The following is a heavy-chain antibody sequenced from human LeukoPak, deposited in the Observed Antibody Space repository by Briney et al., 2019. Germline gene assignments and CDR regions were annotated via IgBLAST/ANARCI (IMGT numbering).Heavy chain of an antibody. CDR1: GGTFSSYA. CDR3: ARSITGTEAHAFDI. D-gene: IGHD1-20*01. CDR2: IIPIFGTA. V-gene: IGHV1-69*05. Sequence: SVTVSCMASGGTFSSYAFSLVRQAPGEGLEWLGVIIPIFGTANSAQKFQGRVTITTGESTSTAYMELSSLRSEDTAVYYCARSITGTEAHAFDIWGQGTMVTVSS. J-gene: IGHJ3*02.